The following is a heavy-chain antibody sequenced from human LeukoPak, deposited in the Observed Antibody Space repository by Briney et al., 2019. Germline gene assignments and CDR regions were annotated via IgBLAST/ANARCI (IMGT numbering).Heavy chain of an antibody. CDR3: ASNLAAEWGAFDI. D-gene: IGHD2-8*01. Sequence: GGSLRLSCAASGFTFSSNYMSWVRQAPGKGLEWVSVIYSGGSTYYADSVKGRFTISRDNSKNTLYLQMNSLRAEDTAVYYCASNLAAEWGAFDIWGQGTMVTVSS. J-gene: IGHJ3*02. CDR2: IYSGGST. V-gene: IGHV3-53*01. CDR1: GFTFSSNY.